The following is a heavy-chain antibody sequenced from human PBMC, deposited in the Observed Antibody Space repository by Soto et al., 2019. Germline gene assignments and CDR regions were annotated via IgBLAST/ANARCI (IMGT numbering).Heavy chain of an antibody. D-gene: IGHD5-12*01. J-gene: IGHJ4*02. V-gene: IGHV4-30-2*01. CDR2: INHLETT. Sequence: LSLTCTVSGASITFGGYSWSWIRQTPGKGLEWIGYINHLETTFYNPSFESRLTLSIDRAKNQSPLKLHSMSAADRAVYFCARGGGYDSFDYWGQGILVTVSS. CDR3: ARGGGYDSFDY. CDR1: GASITFGGYS.